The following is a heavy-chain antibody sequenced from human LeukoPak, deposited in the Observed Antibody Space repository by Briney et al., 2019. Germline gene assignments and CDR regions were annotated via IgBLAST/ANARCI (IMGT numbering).Heavy chain of an antibody. CDR1: GFTFSSYS. Sequence: GGSLRLSCAASGFTFSSYSMNWVRQAPGKGLEWVSSIRSSRSDKNYVDSVKGRFTISRDNAKNSLYLQMNSLRAEDTAVYYCARESRELFDYWGQGTLVTVSS. CDR3: ARESRELFDY. J-gene: IGHJ4*02. CDR2: IRSSRSDK. V-gene: IGHV3-21*01. D-gene: IGHD1-7*01.